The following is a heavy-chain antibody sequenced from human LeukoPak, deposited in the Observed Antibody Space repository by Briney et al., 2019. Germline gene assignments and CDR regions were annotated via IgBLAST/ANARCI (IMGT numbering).Heavy chain of an antibody. V-gene: IGHV1-69*10. CDR1: GGTFSSYA. CDR3: ARVGGVRGVKGYYMDV. Sequence: LAASVKVSCKASGGTFSSYAISWVRQAPGQGLEWMGGIIPILGIANYAQKFQGRVTITADKSTSTAYMELSSLRSEDTAVYYCARVGGVRGVKGYYMDVWGKGTTVTVSS. CDR2: IIPILGIA. J-gene: IGHJ6*03. D-gene: IGHD3-10*01.